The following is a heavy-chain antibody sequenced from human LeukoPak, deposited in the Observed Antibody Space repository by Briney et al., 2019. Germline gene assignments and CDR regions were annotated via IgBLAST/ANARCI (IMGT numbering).Heavy chain of an antibody. CDR2: ITSSSSYI. D-gene: IGHD3-22*01. Sequence: PGGSLRLSCAASGFTFSSYSMNWVRQAPGKGLQWVSSITSSSSYIYYADSVKGRFTISRDNAKNSLYLQMNSLRAEDTAVYYCARHVVAVGFGYWGQGTLVTVSS. V-gene: IGHV3-21*01. CDR1: GFTFSSYS. J-gene: IGHJ4*02. CDR3: ARHVVAVGFGY.